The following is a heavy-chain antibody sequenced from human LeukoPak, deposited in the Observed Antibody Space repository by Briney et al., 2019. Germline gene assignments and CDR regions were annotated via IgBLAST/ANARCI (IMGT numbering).Heavy chain of an antibody. CDR1: NYTFSNYG. D-gene: IGHD2/OR15-2a*01. V-gene: IGHV1-18*01. CDR3: ARDSSAFYGSEYFQH. J-gene: IGHJ1*01. CDR2: IGAYSGNS. Sequence: ASVKVSCKTSNYTFSNYGTTWVRQAPGQGLEWMGWIGAYSGNSEFAQKFQGRVTMTTDASSGTAYMELTNLTPDDTAVYFRARDSSAFYGSEYFQHWGQGTLVTVSS.